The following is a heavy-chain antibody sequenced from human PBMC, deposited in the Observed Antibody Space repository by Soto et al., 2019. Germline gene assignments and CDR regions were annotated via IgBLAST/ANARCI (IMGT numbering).Heavy chain of an antibody. Sequence: LRLSCAASGFTFSSYAMSWVRQTPGKGLEWVSAISGSGDSTYYADSVRGRFAISRDNVKNSLYLQMNSLRAEDTAVYYCARDLRASSASWGQGTLVTVS. CDR1: GFTFSSYA. CDR2: ISGSGDST. J-gene: IGHJ5*02. D-gene: IGHD3-22*01. CDR3: ARDLRASSAS. V-gene: IGHV3-23*01.